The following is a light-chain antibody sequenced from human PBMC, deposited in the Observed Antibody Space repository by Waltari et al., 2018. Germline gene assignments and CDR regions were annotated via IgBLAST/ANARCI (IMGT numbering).Light chain of an antibody. CDR3: AAXXDXLXXXV. J-gene: IGLJ2*01. CDR1: XXXXXXXT. V-gene: IGLV1-44*01. CDR2: SNX. Sequence: LTQPPXAXGTPGXRVTXSXSGXXXXXXXXTXNXYQXLPGTAPKLLIYSNXXRPSGVPDRFSGSKSGXSXSLAIXGLQSXXXADYXCAAXXDXLXXXVFXGGTKLTVL.